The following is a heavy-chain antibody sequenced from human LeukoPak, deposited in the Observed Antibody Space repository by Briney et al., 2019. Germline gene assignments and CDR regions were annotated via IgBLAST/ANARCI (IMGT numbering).Heavy chain of an antibody. CDR3: ARAQEADF. J-gene: IGHJ4*02. CDR1: GFAIGSCT. CDR2: VSSSGGKT. V-gene: IGHV3-21*01. Sequence: GGSLRLSCAASGFAIGSCTMNWVRLAPGKGLEWVSSVSSSGGKTYYADSLKGRFTVSRDNANNLLYLQINSLRADDSAVYYCARAQEADFWGQGTLVTVSS.